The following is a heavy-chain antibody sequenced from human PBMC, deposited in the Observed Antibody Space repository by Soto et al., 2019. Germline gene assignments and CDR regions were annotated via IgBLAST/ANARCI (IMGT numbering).Heavy chain of an antibody. CDR1: GYIFNDYG. J-gene: IGHJ4*02. CDR2: ISGYSGNA. CDR3: AIRTSGTAGGESDY. Sequence: QAQVMQSAAEVKKPGDSVKVSCKTSGYIFNDYGINWVRQAPGQGLESMGWISGYSGNANLAQKFQGRVTMTTDKSTRTTYMEWRRLRSDDTAGYYCAIRTSGTAGGESDYGGQGTLVTVSS. V-gene: IGHV1-18*04. D-gene: IGHD3-10*01.